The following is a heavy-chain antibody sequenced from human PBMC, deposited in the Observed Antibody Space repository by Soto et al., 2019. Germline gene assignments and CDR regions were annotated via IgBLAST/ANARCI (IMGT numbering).Heavy chain of an antibody. CDR3: ARSSHKESLCVP. Sequence: QVQLQESGPGLVKPSETLSLTCTVSGGSVNNFYWNWIRQPAGKGLEWIGRIYSSGSTNYNPSRLSRVTIPGDTYKNQFAPKLNSVTAADTAVYYCARSSHKESLCVPWGQGTLVTVSS. J-gene: IGHJ5*02. D-gene: IGHD6-13*01. CDR2: IYSSGST. CDR1: GGSVNNFY. V-gene: IGHV4-4*07.